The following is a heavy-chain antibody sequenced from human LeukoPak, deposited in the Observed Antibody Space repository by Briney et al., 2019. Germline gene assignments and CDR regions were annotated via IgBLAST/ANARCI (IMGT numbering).Heavy chain of an antibody. D-gene: IGHD6-6*01. J-gene: IGHJ4*02. Sequence: GGSLRLSCATSGFTFSRGWMHWVRQAPGKGLVWVSRISSDGSTTGYADSVKGRFTISRDNAKNTLYLQMNSLRAEDSAVYFCGSLSSSTDYWGRGTLVTVSS. CDR2: ISSDGSTT. CDR1: GFTFSRGW. V-gene: IGHV3-74*01. CDR3: GSLSSSTDY.